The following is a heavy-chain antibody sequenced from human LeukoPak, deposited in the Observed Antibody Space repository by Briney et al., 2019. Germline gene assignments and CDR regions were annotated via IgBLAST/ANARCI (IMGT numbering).Heavy chain of an antibody. V-gene: IGHV3-21*01. CDR1: GFTFSSYS. J-gene: IGHJ4*02. CDR2: ISSSSSYI. Sequence: PGGSLRLSCAASGFTFSSYSMNWVRQAPGKGLEWVSSISSSSSYIYYADSVKDRFTISRDNAKNSLYLQMNSLRAEDTAVYYCASRYCSGGSCYSGVFEYWGQGTLVTVSS. D-gene: IGHD2-15*01. CDR3: ASRYCSGGSCYSGVFEY.